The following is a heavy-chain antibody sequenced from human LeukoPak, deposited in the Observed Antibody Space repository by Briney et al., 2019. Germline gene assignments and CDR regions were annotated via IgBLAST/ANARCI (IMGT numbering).Heavy chain of an antibody. D-gene: IGHD1-7*01. CDR1: GFTFSDYY. J-gene: IGHJ4*02. CDR3: ARVGRTSIGFDY. Sequence: GGSLRLSCAASGFTFSDYYMSWIRQAPGKGLEWVSYISSSGNYSNYADSVKGRFTISRDNGKKSLNLQMESLRAEDMAVYYCARVGRTSIGFDYWGQGTVLTVSS. V-gene: IGHV3-11*05. CDR2: ISSSGNYS.